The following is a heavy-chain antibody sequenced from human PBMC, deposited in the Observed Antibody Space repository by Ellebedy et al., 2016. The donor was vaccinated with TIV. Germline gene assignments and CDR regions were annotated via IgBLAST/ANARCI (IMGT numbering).Heavy chain of an antibody. CDR1: GYNFTSYY. D-gene: IGHD3-22*01. J-gene: IGHJ4*02. Sequence: AASVKVSCKASGYNFTSYYMHWVRQAPGQGLEWMGWINPDRGDTKYPQSFQVRVSMTRDTSSSTAYMELSGLTSDDTAIYYCAKDRFPYYDSSGTTGYFDCWGQGTLVTVSS. CDR3: AKDRFPYYDSSGTTGYFDC. CDR2: INPDRGDT. V-gene: IGHV1-2*02.